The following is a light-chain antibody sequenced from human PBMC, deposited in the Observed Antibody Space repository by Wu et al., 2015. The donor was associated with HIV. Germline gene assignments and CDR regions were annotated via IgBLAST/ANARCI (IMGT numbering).Light chain of an antibody. CDR1: QSVTSSY. CDR2: GAS. Sequence: EIVLTQSPGTLSLSPGERATLSCRASQSVTSSYLGWYQQKPGQAPRLLIYGASNRATGIPDRFSGSGSGTDFTLTISRLEPEDFAVYYCQQYGNSPFAFGPGTKVDIK. V-gene: IGKV3-20*01. CDR3: QQYGNSPFA. J-gene: IGKJ3*01.